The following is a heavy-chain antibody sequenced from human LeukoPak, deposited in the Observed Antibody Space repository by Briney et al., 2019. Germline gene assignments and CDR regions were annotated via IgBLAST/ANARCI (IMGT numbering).Heavy chain of an antibody. Sequence: SQTLSLTCTVSGGSISSGSYYWSWIRQPAGKGLEWIERIYTSGSTNYNPSLKSRVTISVDTSKNQFSLKLSSVTAADTAVYYCAREGYYDSSDGSNAFDIWGQGTMVTVSS. CDR2: IYTSGST. CDR1: GGSISSGSYY. CDR3: AREGYYDSSDGSNAFDI. D-gene: IGHD3-22*01. V-gene: IGHV4-61*02. J-gene: IGHJ3*02.